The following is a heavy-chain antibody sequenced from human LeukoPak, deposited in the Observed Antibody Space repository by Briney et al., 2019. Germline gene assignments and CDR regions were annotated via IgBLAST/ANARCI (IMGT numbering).Heavy chain of an antibody. CDR1: GGSISSYY. Sequence: SETLSLTCTVSGGSISSYYWSWIRQPPGKGLEWIGYIYYSGSTNYNPSLKSRVTISVDTSKNQFSLKLSSVTAADTAVYYCARRRYSYGYEDAFDIWGQGTMVTVSS. J-gene: IGHJ3*02. V-gene: IGHV4-59*08. CDR3: ARRRYSYGYEDAFDI. CDR2: IYYSGST. D-gene: IGHD5-18*01.